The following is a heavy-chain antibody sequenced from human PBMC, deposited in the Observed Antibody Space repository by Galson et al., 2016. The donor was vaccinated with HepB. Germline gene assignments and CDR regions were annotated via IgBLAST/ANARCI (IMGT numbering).Heavy chain of an antibody. CDR2: ITRSGDAT. CDR3: GKHGGFDY. V-gene: IGHV3-23*01. Sequence: SLRLSCAASGFSFSNSGMSWVRQAPGRGLEWVSGITRSGDATQYADFVKGRFTISRDNSKNTLYLYMNNLTAGDMVIYYCGKHGGFDYWGQGALVTVSS. J-gene: IGHJ4*02. CDR1: GFSFSNSG. D-gene: IGHD3-16*01.